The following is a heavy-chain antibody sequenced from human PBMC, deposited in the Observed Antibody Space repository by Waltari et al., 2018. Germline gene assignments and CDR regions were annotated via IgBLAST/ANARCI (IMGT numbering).Heavy chain of an antibody. CDR1: GGSIISSDYY. D-gene: IGHD1-20*01. CDR2: VFYSVST. CDR3: ARVYNTIDY. J-gene: IGHJ4*02. Sequence: QLQLQESGPGLVKPSETLSLTGSVSGGSIISSDYYWGWIRQSPGTGLEWIANVFYSVSTYYNPSLRSRVTISVDTSKNQFYLKVTSLSAADTAVYYCARVYNTIDYWGQGTLVTVSS. V-gene: IGHV4-39*07.